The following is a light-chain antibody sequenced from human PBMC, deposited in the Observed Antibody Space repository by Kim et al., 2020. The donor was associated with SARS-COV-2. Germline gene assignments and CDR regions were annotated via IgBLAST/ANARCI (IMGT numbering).Light chain of an antibody. CDR2: GAS. Sequence: DIQMTQSPSSLSASVGDRVTITCRASQGIRNALTWYQQRPGKAPKRLIYGASSLQRGVPSRFSGSGSGTEFTLTISSLQPEDFATYYCLQHNTNSWTFGQGTKVDIK. J-gene: IGKJ1*01. V-gene: IGKV1-17*01. CDR1: QGIRNA. CDR3: LQHNTNSWT.